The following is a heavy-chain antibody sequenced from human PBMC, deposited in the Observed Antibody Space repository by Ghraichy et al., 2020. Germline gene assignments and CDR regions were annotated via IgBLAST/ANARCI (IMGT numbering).Heavy chain of an antibody. J-gene: IGHJ4*02. CDR2: IRYDGSNK. D-gene: IGHD5-18*01. V-gene: IGHV3-30*02. Sequence: GGSLRLSCAASGFTFSSYGMHWVRQAPGKGLEWVAFIRYDGSNKYYADSVKGRFTISRDNSKNTLYLQMNSLRAEDTAVYYCAKDHDTAMVTVVLDYWGQGTLVTVSS. CDR1: GFTFSSYG. CDR3: AKDHDTAMVTVVLDY.